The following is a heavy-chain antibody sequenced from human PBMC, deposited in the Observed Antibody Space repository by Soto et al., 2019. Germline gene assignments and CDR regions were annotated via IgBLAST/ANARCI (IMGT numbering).Heavy chain of an antibody. CDR3: AREAAAGTLDY. D-gene: IGHD6-13*01. J-gene: IGHJ4*02. V-gene: IGHV1-3*01. Sequence: ASVKVSCKASGYTLSNYAMHWVRQAPGQRLEWMGWVNAGNGDIKYSEKFQGRVSITTDTSTSTAYMELRSLRSDDTAVYYCAREAAAGTLDYWGQGTLVTVSS. CDR2: VNAGNGDI. CDR1: GYTLSNYA.